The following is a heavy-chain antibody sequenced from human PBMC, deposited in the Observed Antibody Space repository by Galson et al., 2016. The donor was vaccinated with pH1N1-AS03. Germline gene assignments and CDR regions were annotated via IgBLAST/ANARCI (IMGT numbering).Heavy chain of an antibody. CDR2: IIPIFGNS. V-gene: IGHV1-69*05. Sequence: SVKVSCKASGGTFNKYAITWVRQAPGQGLEWMGGIIPIFGNSDYAQKFQGRVTISTDKSTNTAYMGLSSLRSEDTAVYYCVRGDGGNNFDFWGQGTLVTVSS. J-gene: IGHJ4*02. D-gene: IGHD4-23*01. CDR1: GGTFNKYA. CDR3: VRGDGGNNFDF.